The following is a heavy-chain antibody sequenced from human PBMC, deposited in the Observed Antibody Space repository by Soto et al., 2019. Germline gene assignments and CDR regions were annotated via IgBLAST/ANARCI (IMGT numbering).Heavy chain of an antibody. J-gene: IGHJ3*02. CDR1: GFSLSSFW. CDR3: ARDRGDGSGWYDAFDI. D-gene: IGHD6-19*01. CDR2: INAAGSAT. V-gene: IGHV3-74*01. Sequence: GGSLRLSCAASGFSLSSFWMHWVRQRPGKGLEWVSRINAAGSATTYADSVKGRFTISRDDAKSTVYLQMNSLRDEDTAVYYCARDRGDGSGWYDAFDIWGQGTMVTVSS.